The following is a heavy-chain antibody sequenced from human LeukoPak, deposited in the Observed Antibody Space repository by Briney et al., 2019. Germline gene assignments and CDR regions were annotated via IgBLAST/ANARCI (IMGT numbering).Heavy chain of an antibody. D-gene: IGHD4-23*01. J-gene: IGHJ6*03. CDR3: TTVRWLDDYYYYYYMDV. CDR2: IKSKTDGGTT. Sequence: GRSLRLSCAASGFTFSKAWMSWVPHAPGKRLEWVGRIKSKTDGGTTDYAAPVKGRITISRDDSNITLHLQMNSLKTEDTAVYYCTTVRWLDDYYYYYYMDVWGKGTTATVSS. CDR1: GFTFSKAW. V-gene: IGHV3-15*01.